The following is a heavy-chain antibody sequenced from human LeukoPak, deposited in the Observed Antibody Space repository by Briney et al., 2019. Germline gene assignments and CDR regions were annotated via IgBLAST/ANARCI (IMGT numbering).Heavy chain of an antibody. V-gene: IGHV1-8*02. D-gene: IGHD3-9*01. CDR3: ARGLRDSLTGNDVLDM. CDR2: MNFNGGYT. J-gene: IGHJ3*02. CDR1: GYTFTSYG. Sequence: ASVKVSCKASGYTFTSYGISWVRQAPGQGLEWMGWMNFNGGYTGYAQKFRDRVIMTRDASITTAYMELRSLRSKDTALYFCARGLRDSLTGNDVLDMWGLGTMVIVSS.